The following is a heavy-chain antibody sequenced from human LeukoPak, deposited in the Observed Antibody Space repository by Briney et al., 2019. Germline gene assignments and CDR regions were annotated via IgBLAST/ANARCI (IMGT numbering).Heavy chain of an antibody. Sequence: ETLSLTCTVSGGSISSSSYYWGWIRQPPGKGLEWVSSISSSSSYIYYADSVKGRFTISRDNAKNSLYLQMNSLRAEDTAVYYCARDQWAVAGAHYGMDVWGQGTTVTVSS. CDR1: GGSISSSS. CDR3: ARDQWAVAGAHYGMDV. D-gene: IGHD6-19*01. J-gene: IGHJ6*02. V-gene: IGHV3-21*01. CDR2: ISSSSSYI.